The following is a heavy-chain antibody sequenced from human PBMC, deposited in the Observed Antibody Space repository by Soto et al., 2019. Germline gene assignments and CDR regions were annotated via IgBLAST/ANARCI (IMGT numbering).Heavy chain of an antibody. J-gene: IGHJ4*02. V-gene: IGHV6-1*01. D-gene: IGHD6-13*01. CDR1: GDSVSSNSAA. CDR3: ARELPEDSSSWYGYYFDY. CDR2: TYYRSKWYN. Sequence: KQSQTLSLTCAISGDSVSSNSAAWNWIRQSPSRGLEWLGRTYYRSKWYNDYAVSVKSRITINPDTSKNQFSLQLNSVTPEDTAVYYCARELPEDSSSWYGYYFDYWGQGTLVTVSS.